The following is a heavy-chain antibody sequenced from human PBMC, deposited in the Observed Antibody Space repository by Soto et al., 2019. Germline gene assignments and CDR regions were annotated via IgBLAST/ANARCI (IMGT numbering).Heavy chain of an antibody. V-gene: IGHV4-34*01. D-gene: IGHD3-10*01. CDR2: INHSGST. CDR1: GGSFSGYY. CDR3: ARGCDGSGNMRSYYYGMDV. J-gene: IGHJ6*02. Sequence: QVQLQQWGAGLLKPSETLSLTCAVYGGSFSGYYWSWIRQPPGKGLEWIGEINHSGSTNYNPSLKRWVTISVSTSKNQFSVKLSSVTAADTAVYYCARGCDGSGNMRSYYYGMDVWGQGTTVTVSS.